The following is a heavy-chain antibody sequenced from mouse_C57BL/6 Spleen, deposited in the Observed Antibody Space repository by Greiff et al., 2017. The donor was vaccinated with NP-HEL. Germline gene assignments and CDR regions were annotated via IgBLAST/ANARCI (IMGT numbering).Heavy chain of an antibody. J-gene: IGHJ3*01. D-gene: IGHD2-3*01. CDR1: GFTFSSYA. V-gene: IGHV5-4*01. CDR2: ISDGGSYT. CDR3: AREDDGYYEAWFAY. Sequence: EVKVVESGGGLVKPGGSLKLSCAAPGFTFSSYAMSWVRQTPEKRLEWVATISDGGSYTYYPDNVKGRFTISRDNAKNNLYLQMSHLKSEDTAMYYCAREDDGYYEAWFAYWGQGTLVTVSA.